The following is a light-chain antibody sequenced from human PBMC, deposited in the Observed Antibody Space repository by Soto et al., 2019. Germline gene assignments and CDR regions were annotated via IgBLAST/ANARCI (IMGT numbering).Light chain of an antibody. Sequence: EIVMTQSPATLSVSPGERVAHSCRASQSVSSNLAWYQQKPGQAPRLLIYGASTRATGIPARFSGSGSGTEFTLTISSLQPDDFATYYCQQYNSYRWTFGQGTKVDI. J-gene: IGKJ1*01. V-gene: IGKV3-15*01. CDR2: GAS. CDR1: QSVSSN. CDR3: QQYNSYRWT.